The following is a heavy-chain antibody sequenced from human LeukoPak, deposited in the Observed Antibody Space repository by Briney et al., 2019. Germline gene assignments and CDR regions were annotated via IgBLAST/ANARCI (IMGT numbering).Heavy chain of an antibody. Sequence: SETLSLTCTVSGGSISSGGYYWSWIRQHPGKGLEWIGYIYYSGSTYYNPSLKSRVTISVDTSKNQFSLKLSSVTAADTAVYYCAREEKYYDFWSGYYPYYFDYWGQGTLVTVSS. CDR1: GGSISSGGYY. V-gene: IGHV4-31*03. D-gene: IGHD3-3*01. CDR3: AREEKYYDFWSGYYPYYFDY. CDR2: IYYSGST. J-gene: IGHJ4*02.